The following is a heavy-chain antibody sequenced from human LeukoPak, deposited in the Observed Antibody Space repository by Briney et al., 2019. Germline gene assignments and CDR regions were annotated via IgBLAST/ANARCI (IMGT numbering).Heavy chain of an antibody. V-gene: IGHV4-4*02. CDR3: ARARGLAAAGTLNY. CDR2: IYHSGST. CDR1: GGSISSSNW. Sequence: SGTLSLTCAVSGGSISSSNWWSWVRQPPGKGLEWIGEIYHSGSTNYNPSLKSRVTISVDKSKNQSSLKLSSVTAADTAVYYCARARGLAAAGTLNYWGQGTLVTVSS. J-gene: IGHJ4*02. D-gene: IGHD6-13*01.